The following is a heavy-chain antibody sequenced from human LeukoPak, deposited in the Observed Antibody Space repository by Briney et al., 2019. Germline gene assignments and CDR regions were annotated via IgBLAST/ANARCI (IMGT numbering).Heavy chain of an antibody. CDR3: AREFSGIVLMVYAPNSYYGMDV. CDR1: GGTFISYA. J-gene: IGHJ6*02. Sequence: SVKVSCKASGGTFISYAISWVRQAPGQGLEWMGRIIPILGIANYAQKFQGRVTITADKSTSTAYMELSSLRSEDTAVYYCAREFSGIVLMVYAPNSYYGMDVWGQGTTVTVSS. D-gene: IGHD2-8*01. V-gene: IGHV1-69*04. CDR2: IIPILGIA.